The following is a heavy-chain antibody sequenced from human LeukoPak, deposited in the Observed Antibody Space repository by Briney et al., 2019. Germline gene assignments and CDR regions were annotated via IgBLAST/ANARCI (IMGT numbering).Heavy chain of an antibody. CDR3: ARDLVVRGTGDY. CDR1: GFTFSSYA. CDR2: ISGSGGST. D-gene: IGHD3-10*01. V-gene: IGHV3-23*01. Sequence: GGSLRLSCAASGFTFSSYAMSWVRQAPGKGLEWVSAISGSGGSTYYADSVKGRFTISRDNSKNTLYLQMNSLRAEDTAVYYCARDLVVRGTGDYWGQGTLVTVSS. J-gene: IGHJ4*02.